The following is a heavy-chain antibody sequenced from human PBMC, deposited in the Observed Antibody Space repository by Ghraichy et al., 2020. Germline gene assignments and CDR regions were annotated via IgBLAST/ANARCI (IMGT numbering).Heavy chain of an antibody. CDR1: GGSISSGGYY. J-gene: IGHJ6*02. CDR2: IYYSGST. CDR3: ARASFTAGHYGMDV. V-gene: IGHV4-31*03. Sequence: SETLSLTCTVSGGSISSGGYYWSWIRQHPGKGLEWIGCIYYSGSTYYNPSLKSRVTISVDTSKNQFSLKLSSVTAADTAVYYCARASFTAGHYGMDVWGQGTTVTVSS. D-gene: IGHD3-3*02.